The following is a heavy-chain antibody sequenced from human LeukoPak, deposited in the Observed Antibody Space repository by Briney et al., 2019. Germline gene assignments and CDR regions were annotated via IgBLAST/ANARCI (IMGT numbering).Heavy chain of an antibody. Sequence: SETLSLTCTVSGGSISSYSCSWIRQPPGKGLEWIGYIYYSGSTNYNPSLKSRVTISVDTSKNQFSLKLSSVTAADTAVYYCARDNGTDYGGRHFDYWGQGTLVTVSS. J-gene: IGHJ4*02. V-gene: IGHV4-59*12. CDR3: ARDNGTDYGGRHFDY. CDR1: GGSISSYS. D-gene: IGHD4-23*01. CDR2: IYYSGST.